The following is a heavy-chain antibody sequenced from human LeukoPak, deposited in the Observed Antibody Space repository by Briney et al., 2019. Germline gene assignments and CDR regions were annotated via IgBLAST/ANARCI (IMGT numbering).Heavy chain of an antibody. CDR3: TTDPRYYDYVWGSYRQIDY. Sequence: GGSLRLSCAASGFTFSNAWMSWVRQAPGKGLEWVGRIKSKTDGGTTDYAAPVKGRFTISRDDSKNTLYLQMNSLKTEDTAVYYCTTDPRYYDYVWGSYRQIDYWGQGTLVTVSS. D-gene: IGHD3-16*02. CDR1: GFTFSNAW. V-gene: IGHV3-15*01. CDR2: IKSKTDGGTT. J-gene: IGHJ4*02.